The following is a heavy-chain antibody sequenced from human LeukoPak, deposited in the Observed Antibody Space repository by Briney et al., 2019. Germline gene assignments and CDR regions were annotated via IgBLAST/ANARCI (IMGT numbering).Heavy chain of an antibody. CDR1: GASFSDYY. CDR2: IDHSGST. CDR3: ARAPSYYYAGRGADY. V-gene: IGHV4-34*01. D-gene: IGHD3-10*01. Sequence: SETLSLTCAVYGASFSDYYWSWIRQPPGKGLEWIGEIDHSGSTKCSPSLKSRVTISVDTSKNQFSLDLTSVTAADTAVYYCARAPSYYYAGRGADYWGQGTLVTVSS. J-gene: IGHJ4*02.